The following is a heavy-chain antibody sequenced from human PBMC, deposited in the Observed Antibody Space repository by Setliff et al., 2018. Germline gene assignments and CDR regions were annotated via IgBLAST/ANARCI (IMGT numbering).Heavy chain of an antibody. CDR2: IYYRGST. D-gene: IGHD3-3*01. CDR3: ARGVPYYNFWSGYYGPLHYFDY. CDR1: GYSISSGYY. Sequence: SETLSLTCAVSGYSISSGYYWGWIRQPPGKGLEWIGSIYYRGSTYHNPSLKSRVTVSVDTSKNQFSLKLSSVTAADTAVYYCARGVPYYNFWSGYYGPLHYFDYWGQGTLVTVSS. V-gene: IGHV4-38-2*01. J-gene: IGHJ4*02.